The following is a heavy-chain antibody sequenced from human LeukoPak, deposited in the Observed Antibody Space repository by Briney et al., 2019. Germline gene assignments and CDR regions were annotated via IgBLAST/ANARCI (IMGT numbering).Heavy chain of an antibody. CDR1: GYSFTSYW. CDR3: ARRKYYYDSSGYSPVYFDY. Sequence: GESLKISCKGSGYSFTSYWSGWVRQMPGKGLEWMGFIYPGDSDTRYSPSFQGQVTISADKSISTAYLQWSSLKASDTAMYYCARRKYYYDSSGYSPVYFDYWGQGTLVTVSS. CDR2: IYPGDSDT. V-gene: IGHV5-51*01. D-gene: IGHD3-22*01. J-gene: IGHJ4*02.